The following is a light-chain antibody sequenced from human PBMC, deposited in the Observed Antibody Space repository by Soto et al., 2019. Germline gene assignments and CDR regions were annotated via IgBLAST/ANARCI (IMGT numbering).Light chain of an antibody. V-gene: IGLV2-14*01. Sequence: QSVLAQPASVSASPGQSITISCTGTSSDVNYVSWHQQHPGKAPKLMIYGVINRSSGVSTRFSGSKSGNTASLTISGLQAEDEADYYCSSSISSNTFVFGTGTKVTVL. CDR1: SSDVNY. CDR3: SSSISSNTFV. CDR2: GVI. J-gene: IGLJ1*01.